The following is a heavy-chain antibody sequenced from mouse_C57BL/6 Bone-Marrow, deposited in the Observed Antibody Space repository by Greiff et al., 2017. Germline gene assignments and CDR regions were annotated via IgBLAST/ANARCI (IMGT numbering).Heavy chain of an antibody. V-gene: IGHV14-2*01. Sequence: VQLQQSGAELVKPGASVKLSCTASGFNIKDYSIHWVKQRTEQGLEWIGRIDPEDGDTKYAPKFQDKATITADTYSNTVYLQLSSLTSGDTAVYYYTRSRMYCGNSCWGQGTTLTVTS. D-gene: IGHD1-1*01. J-gene: IGHJ2*01. CDR2: IDPEDGDT. CDR1: GFNIKDYS. CDR3: TRSRMYCGNSC.